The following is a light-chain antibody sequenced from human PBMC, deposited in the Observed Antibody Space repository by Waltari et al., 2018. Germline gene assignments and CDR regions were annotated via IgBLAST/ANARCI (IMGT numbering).Light chain of an antibody. V-gene: IGKV1-5*03. Sequence: DIQITQSPSTVSASVGDRVTFTCRASHSITDWLAWYQQKPGRAPKLLIYRSSTLDTGVPSRFSGSGSGTEFSLTVSSVQPDDFATYYCQQYSNFPYTFGQGTKLEIK. CDR3: QQYSNFPYT. CDR1: HSITDW. CDR2: RSS. J-gene: IGKJ2*01.